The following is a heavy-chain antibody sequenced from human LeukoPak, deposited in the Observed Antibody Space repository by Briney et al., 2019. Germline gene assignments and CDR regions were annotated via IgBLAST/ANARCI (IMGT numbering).Heavy chain of an antibody. Sequence: PSETLSLTCTVSGVSISSYYWSWIRQPPGKGLELIGYIYYRGSTNYNPSLKSRVTISVDTSKNQFSLKLTSVTAADTAVYYCASSATNNWLDYWGQGTLVTVSS. J-gene: IGHJ5*01. V-gene: IGHV4-59*01. CDR3: ASSATNNWLDY. CDR1: GVSISSYY. CDR2: IYYRGST. D-gene: IGHD6-25*01.